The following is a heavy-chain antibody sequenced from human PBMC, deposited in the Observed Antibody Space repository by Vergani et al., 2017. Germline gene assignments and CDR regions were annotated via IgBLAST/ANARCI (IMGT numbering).Heavy chain of an antibody. Sequence: QVQLVESGGGVVQPGRSLRLSCAASGLTFSNYAMHWVRQAPAKGLEWVAVIWSDGSKKYYGDSVRGRFTISRDNSKNTLYLQMNSLRAEDTAVYYCAKETQDDTVEAPAAIQGTFDNWGQGTLVTVSS. J-gene: IGHJ4*02. V-gene: IGHV3-33*06. CDR3: AKETQDDTVEAPAAIQGTFDN. D-gene: IGHD2-2*02. CDR1: GLTFSNYA. CDR2: IWSDGSKK.